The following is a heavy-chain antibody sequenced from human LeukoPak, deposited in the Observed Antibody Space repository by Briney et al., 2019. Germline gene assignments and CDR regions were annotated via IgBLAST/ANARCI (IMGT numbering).Heavy chain of an antibody. J-gene: IGHJ5*01. CDR3: ARSHFYGSGVDS. CDR1: GVSISAIPYY. D-gene: IGHD3-10*01. V-gene: IGHV4-39*01. Sequence: KASERLSLTCTVSGVSISAIPYYWGWIRTPPGKGLEWIGSVYYPGTTYYNPSLKTRVTISVDTSKSQFSLKLTSVTAADTAVYFCARSHFYGSGVDSWDQGTLVTVSS. CDR2: VYYPGTT.